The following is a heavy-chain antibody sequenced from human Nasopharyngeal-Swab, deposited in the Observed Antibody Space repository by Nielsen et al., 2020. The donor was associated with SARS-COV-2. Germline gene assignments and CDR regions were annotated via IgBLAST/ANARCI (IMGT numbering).Heavy chain of an antibody. Sequence: GGSLRLSCAASGFTFSSYAMSWVRQPPGKGLEWVSAISGSGGSTYYADSVKGRFTISRDNSKNTLYLQMNSLRAEDTAVYYCANGDTVAGTGYWGQGTLVTVSS. CDR3: ANGDTVAGTGY. CDR2: ISGSGGST. J-gene: IGHJ4*02. CDR1: GFTFSSYA. D-gene: IGHD6-19*01. V-gene: IGHV3-23*01.